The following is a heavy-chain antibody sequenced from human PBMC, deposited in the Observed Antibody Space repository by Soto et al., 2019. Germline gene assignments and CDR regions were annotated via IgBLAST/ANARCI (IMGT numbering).Heavy chain of an antibody. Sequence: ASVKVSCKASGYTFTSYAMHWVLQAPGQRLEWMGWINAGNGNTKYSQKFQGRVTITRDTSASTAYMELSSLRSEDTALYYCARGPGGPDGPGDYWGQGTLVTVSS. CDR2: INAGNGNT. J-gene: IGHJ4*02. CDR3: ARGPGGPDGPGDY. CDR1: GYTFTSYA. D-gene: IGHD2-15*01. V-gene: IGHV1-3*01.